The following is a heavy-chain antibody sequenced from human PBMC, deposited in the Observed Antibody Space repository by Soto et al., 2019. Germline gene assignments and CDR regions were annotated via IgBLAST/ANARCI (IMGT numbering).Heavy chain of an antibody. CDR3: ARGRLLHIFYCSGGSCLGWGDFDY. J-gene: IGHJ4*02. Sequence: GGSLRLSCAASGFTFSSYSMNWVRQAPGKGLEWVSSISSSSSYIYYADSVKGRFTISRDNAKNSLYLQMNSLRAEDTAVYYCARGRLLHIFYCSGGSCLGWGDFDYWGQGTLVPVSS. D-gene: IGHD2-15*01. V-gene: IGHV3-21*01. CDR1: GFTFSSYS. CDR2: ISSSSSYI.